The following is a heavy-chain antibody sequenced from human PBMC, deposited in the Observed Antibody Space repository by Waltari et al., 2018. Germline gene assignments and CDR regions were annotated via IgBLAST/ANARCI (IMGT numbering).Heavy chain of an antibody. J-gene: IGHJ4*02. D-gene: IGHD2-21*02. CDR2: IYNDGTK. CDR3: ATDGDGDCSLCLAQ. V-gene: IGHV3-53*01. Sequence: EVQLVESGGGVIQPVGSLILSCSPSGSIVSPTYMSWVRQAPGKGLEWVSVIYNDGTKLYADSVKGRFTVSRDNSKNMVHLQMDSLRAEDTAVYYCATDGDGDCSLCLAQWGQGTLVTVSS. CDR1: GSIVSPTY.